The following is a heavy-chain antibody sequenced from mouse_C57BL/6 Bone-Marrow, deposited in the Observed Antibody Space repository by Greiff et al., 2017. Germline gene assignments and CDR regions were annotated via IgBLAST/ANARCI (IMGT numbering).Heavy chain of an antibody. CDR2: IDPSDSYT. CDR1: GYTFTSYW. Sequence: VQLQQPGAELVMPGASVKLSCKASGYTFTSYWMHWVKQRPGQGLEWIGEIDPSDSYTNYNQKFKGKSTLTVDKSSSTAYMQLSSLTSEDSAVYYCAREEIYYDYGFAYWGQGTLVTVSA. J-gene: IGHJ3*01. V-gene: IGHV1-69*01. D-gene: IGHD2-4*01. CDR3: AREEIYYDYGFAY.